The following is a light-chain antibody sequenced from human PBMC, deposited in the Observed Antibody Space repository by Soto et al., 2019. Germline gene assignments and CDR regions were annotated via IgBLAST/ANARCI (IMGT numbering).Light chain of an antibody. CDR1: SSDVGSYNL. CDR3: CSYAGSSTSVV. V-gene: IGLV2-23*01. J-gene: IGLJ2*01. CDR2: EGS. Sequence: QSALTQPASVSGSPGQSITISCTGTSSDVGSYNLVSWYQQHPGKAPKLMIYEGSKRPSGVSNRFSGSKSGNTASLTISGLXAXDXADYYCCSYAGSSTSVVFGGGTKLTVL.